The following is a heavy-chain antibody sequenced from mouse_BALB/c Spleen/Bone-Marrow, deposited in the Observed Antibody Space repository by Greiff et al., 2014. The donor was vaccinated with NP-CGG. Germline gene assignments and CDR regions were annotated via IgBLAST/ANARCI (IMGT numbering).Heavy chain of an antibody. J-gene: IGHJ4*01. Sequence: VQLQQSGAELVRLGTSVKVSCKASGYAFTNYLIEWVKQRPGQGLEWIGVINPGSGGTNYNEKFKSKATLTADKSSSTAYMQLSSLTSDDSAVYFCARGGDYGFMDYWGQGTSVTVSS. V-gene: IGHV1-54*01. CDR1: GYAFTNYL. CDR3: ARGGDYGFMDY. D-gene: IGHD1-2*01. CDR2: INPGSGGT.